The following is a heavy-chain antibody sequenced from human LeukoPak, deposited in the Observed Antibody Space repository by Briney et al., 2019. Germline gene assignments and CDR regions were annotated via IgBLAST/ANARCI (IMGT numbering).Heavy chain of an antibody. CDR1: GFTFSSYW. D-gene: IGHD2-2*01. V-gene: IGHV3-7*01. CDR2: IKQDGSEK. J-gene: IGHJ6*02. CDR3: ARDQLFRPFTQIYYYYGMDV. Sequence: QPGGSLRLSCAASGFTFSSYWMSWVRQAPGKGLEWVANIKQDGSEKYYVDSVKGRFTISRDNAKNSLYLQMNSLRAEDTAVYYCARDQLFRPFTQIYYYYGMDVWGQGTTVTVSS.